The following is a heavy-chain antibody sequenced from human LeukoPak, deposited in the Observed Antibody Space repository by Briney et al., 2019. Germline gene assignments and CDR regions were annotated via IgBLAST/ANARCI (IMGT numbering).Heavy chain of an antibody. D-gene: IGHD3-3*01. CDR3: ARNLDLSGYYMWFDP. CDR1: GFTFTYYD. CDR2: MNPKSGSA. V-gene: IGHV1-8*01. Sequence: GASVKVSCKASGFTFTYYDINWMRQATGQGLEWMGWMNPKSGSAGYAQKFQGRVTMTRNTSISTAYMELSSLRSEDTAIYYCARNLDLSGYYMWFDPWGQGTLVTVSS. J-gene: IGHJ5*02.